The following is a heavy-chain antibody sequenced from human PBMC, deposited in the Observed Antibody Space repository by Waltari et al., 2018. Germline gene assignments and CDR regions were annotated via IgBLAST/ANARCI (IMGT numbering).Heavy chain of an antibody. CDR1: GYTFTSYA. V-gene: IGHV1-3*01. CDR3: ARNLTDYYGMDV. J-gene: IGHJ6*02. Sequence: QVQLVQSGAEGKKPGASVKVSCKASGYTFTSYAMHWVRQAPGQRLEWMGWINAGNGNTKYSQKFQGRVTITRDTSASTAYMELSSLRSEDTAVYYCARNLTDYYGMDVWGQGTTVTVSS. CDR2: INAGNGNT.